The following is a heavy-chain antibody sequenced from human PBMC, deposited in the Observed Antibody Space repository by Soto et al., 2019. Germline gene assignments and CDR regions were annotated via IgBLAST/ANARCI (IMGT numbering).Heavy chain of an antibody. Sequence: SETVSLTXAVYGGSLSGYYWSWMRQSPGKGLEWIGEIDPSGRPHYSPSLNSRFTMSLDTSKNQFSLKLTSVTAADTALYLCGSGIDEYKLGDVWGPGTTVTSP. D-gene: IGHD1-1*01. V-gene: IGHV4-34*01. CDR1: GGSLSGYY. CDR2: IDPSGRP. J-gene: IGHJ6*02. CDR3: GSGIDEYKLGDV.